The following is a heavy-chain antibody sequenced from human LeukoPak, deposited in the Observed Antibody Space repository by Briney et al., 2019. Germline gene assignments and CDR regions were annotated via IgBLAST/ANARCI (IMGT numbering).Heavy chain of an antibody. CDR3: ARDHRGSSSRLYYNYYMDV. V-gene: IGHV3-74*01. D-gene: IGHD6-13*01. J-gene: IGHJ6*03. Sequence: PGGSLRLSCVASGFTFSGYWMHWVRQAPGRGLVWVSRINSDGSSTSYEDSVKGRFTISRDNAKNTLYLQMNSLRAEDTAVYYCARDHRGSSSRLYYNYYMDVWGKGTTVNVSS. CDR2: INSDGSST. CDR1: GFTFSGYW.